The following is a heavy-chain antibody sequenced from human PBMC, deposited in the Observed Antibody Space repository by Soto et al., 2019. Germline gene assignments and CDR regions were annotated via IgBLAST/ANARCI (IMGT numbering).Heavy chain of an antibody. D-gene: IGHD3-22*01. CDR3: ARGRSTSGYPNFDP. V-gene: IGHV4-30-2*01. CDR2: IYDSGST. J-gene: IGHJ5*02. Sequence: QLQLQESGSGQVKPSQTLSLTCAVSGGSLTTGDYSWNWIRQPPGRGLEWVGYIYDSGSTYYNPSLKSRATISVDRSKNHFSLKLSSVTAADTAVYYCARGRSTSGYPNFDPWGQGTLVTVSS. CDR1: GGSLTTGDYS.